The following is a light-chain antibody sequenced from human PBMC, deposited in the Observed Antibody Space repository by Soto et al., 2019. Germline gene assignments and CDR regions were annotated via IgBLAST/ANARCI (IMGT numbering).Light chain of an antibody. CDR3: QQSYTTPRT. J-gene: IGKJ2*01. V-gene: IGKV1-39*01. CDR2: ATS. Sequence: DIQMTQSPSPLSASEADRVTITCRAIQIISNYLNWYQQKQGKAPNLLFYATSNLQSGVPSRFSGSGSGTDFTLTITSLQAEDFATYFCQQSYTTPRTFGQGTKLEIK. CDR1: QIISNY.